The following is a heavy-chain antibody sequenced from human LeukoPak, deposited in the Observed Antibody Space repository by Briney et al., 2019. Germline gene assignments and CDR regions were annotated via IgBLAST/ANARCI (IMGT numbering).Heavy chain of an antibody. CDR1: GFTLSNAW. CDR2: INSKTDGGTT. CDR3: TTQMGATSLFFGAFDI. V-gene: IGHV3-15*01. J-gene: IGHJ3*02. D-gene: IGHD3-10*01. Sequence: PGGSLRLSCAASGFTLSNAWMSWVRQAPGKGLEWVGRINSKTDGGTTVYAAPVKGRFTISRDDSKNTLYLQMNSLKTEDTAVYYCTTQMGATSLFFGAFDIWGRGTKVTVSS.